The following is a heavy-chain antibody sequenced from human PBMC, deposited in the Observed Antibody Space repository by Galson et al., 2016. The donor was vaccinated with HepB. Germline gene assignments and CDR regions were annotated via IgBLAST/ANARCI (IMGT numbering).Heavy chain of an antibody. CDR2: IYPGNSDT. V-gene: IGHV5-51*01. CDR1: GSSFTSYW. Sequence: QSGAEVKKPGESLKISCEGSGSSFTSYWISWVRQMPGKGLEWMGIIYPGNSDTRYSPSFQGQVTISADKSISTAYLQWSSLKASDSARYYCARHLGEIVVGASAIRHYFSHGLDVWGQGTTVTVSS. CDR3: ARHLGEIVVGASAIRHYFSHGLDV. D-gene: IGHD2-2*02. J-gene: IGHJ6*02.